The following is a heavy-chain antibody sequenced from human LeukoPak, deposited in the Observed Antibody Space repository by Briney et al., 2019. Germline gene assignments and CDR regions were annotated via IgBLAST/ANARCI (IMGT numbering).Heavy chain of an antibody. CDR2: IYSGGST. J-gene: IGHJ6*02. Sequence: GGSLRLSCAVSGFIVSRNYMSWVRQAPGKWLEWVSVIYSGGSTYYADSVKGRFTISRDNFKNTLYLQMNRLRVEDTAVYFCAREGPYYNMDVWGQGTTVTVSS. V-gene: IGHV3-53*01. CDR3: AREGPYYNMDV. CDR1: GFIVSRNY.